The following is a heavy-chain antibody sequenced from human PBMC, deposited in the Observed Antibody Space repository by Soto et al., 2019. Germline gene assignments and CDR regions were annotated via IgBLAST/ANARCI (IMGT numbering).Heavy chain of an antibody. D-gene: IGHD2-2*01. CDR1: GGSFSGYY. J-gene: IGHJ6*03. V-gene: IGHV4-34*01. CDR3: ARHIVVVPAAKAYYYYYMDV. Sequence: PSETLSLTCAVYGGSFSGYYWSWIRQPPGKGLEWIGEINHSGSTNYNPSLKSRVTISVDTSKNQFSLKLSSVTAADTAVYYCARHIVVVPAAKAYYYYYMDVWGKGTTVTGLL. CDR2: INHSGST.